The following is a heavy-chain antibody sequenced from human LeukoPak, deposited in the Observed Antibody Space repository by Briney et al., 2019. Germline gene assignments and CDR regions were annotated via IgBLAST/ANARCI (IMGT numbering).Heavy chain of an antibody. J-gene: IGHJ5*02. V-gene: IGHV1-2*02. CDR2: INPNGGGT. D-gene: IGHD3-10*01. Sequence: GASVKVSCKASGYTFTGYYMHWVRQAPGQGLEWMGWINPNGGGTNYAQKFQGRVTMTRDTSISTAYMELSRLRSDDTAVYYCAREPRGDDYYGSGRRGWFDPWGQGTLVTVSS. CDR3: AREPRGDDYYGSGRRGWFDP. CDR1: GYTFTGYY.